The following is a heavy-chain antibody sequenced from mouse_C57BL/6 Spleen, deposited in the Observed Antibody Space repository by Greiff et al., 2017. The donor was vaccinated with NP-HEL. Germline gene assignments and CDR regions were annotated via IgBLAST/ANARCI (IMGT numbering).Heavy chain of an antibody. V-gene: IGHV3-6*01. CDR3: ARGTPYYYGSSYWYFDV. CDR2: ISYDGSN. Sequence: EVQLQESGPGLVKPSQSLSLTCSVTGYSITSGYYWNWIRQFPGNKLEWMGYISYDGSNNYNPSLKNRISITRDTSKNQFFLKLNSVTTEDTATYYCARGTPYYYGSSYWYFDVWGTGTTVTVSS. J-gene: IGHJ1*03. D-gene: IGHD1-1*01. CDR1: GYSITSGYY.